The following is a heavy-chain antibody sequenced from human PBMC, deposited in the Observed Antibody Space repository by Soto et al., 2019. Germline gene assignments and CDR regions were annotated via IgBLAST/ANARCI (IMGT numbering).Heavy chain of an antibody. J-gene: IGHJ6*03. CDR1: GYTFTNYG. CDR3: ARVRQLVGYFYYYMDV. V-gene: IGHV1-18*01. Sequence: QVQLLQSGAEVKKPGASVKVSCKASGYTFTNYGITWVRQAPGQGLEWMGWISAYNGDTHYTQRLQGRDTMTTDTSPSTAYLELRALRSDDTAVYYYARVRQLVGYFYYYMDVSGKGNTLTVSS. CDR2: ISAYNGDT. D-gene: IGHD6-6*01.